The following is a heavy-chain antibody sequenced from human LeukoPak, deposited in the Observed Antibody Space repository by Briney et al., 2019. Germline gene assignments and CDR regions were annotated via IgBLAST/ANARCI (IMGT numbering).Heavy chain of an antibody. V-gene: IGHV4-4*07. D-gene: IGHD3-10*01. J-gene: IGHJ3*02. Sequence: SETLSLTCTASGGDISNYYWSWIRQSAGKGLEWIGQMYGSGGTNYNPSLKSRVTLSADKSKNQISLTLSSVTAADTGVYYCARNRSNFYGEIPFDIWGQGTMVTVSS. CDR3: ARNRSNFYGEIPFDI. CDR2: MYGSGGT. CDR1: GGDISNYY.